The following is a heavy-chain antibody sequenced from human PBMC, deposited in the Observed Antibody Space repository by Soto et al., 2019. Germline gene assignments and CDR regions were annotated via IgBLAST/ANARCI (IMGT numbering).Heavy chain of an antibody. V-gene: IGHV3-23*01. Sequence: EVQLLESGGGLVQPGGSLRLSCAASGFTFSSYAMSWVRQAPGKGLEWVSAISGSGGSTYYADSVKGRFTISRDNSKNTLYLQMHSLRAEDTAVYYCAKDREYYYDSSGYYWDYWGQGTLVTVSS. CDR1: GFTFSSYA. CDR3: AKDREYYYDSSGYYWDY. J-gene: IGHJ4*02. D-gene: IGHD3-22*01. CDR2: ISGSGGST.